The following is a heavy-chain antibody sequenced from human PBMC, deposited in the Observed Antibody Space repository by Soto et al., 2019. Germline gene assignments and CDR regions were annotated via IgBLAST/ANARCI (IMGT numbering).Heavy chain of an antibody. CDR2: IYWDDDK. J-gene: IGHJ4*02. D-gene: IGHD2-15*01. V-gene: IGHV2-5*02. CDR3: AHRPSYLSGGSCYSGFDY. Sequence: QITLKESGPPLVKPTQTLTLTCTFSGFSLSTSGVGVGWIRQPPGKALEWLALIYWDDDKRYSPSLKSMLTTSKDTSKNPEVPTMTYMDPVDTATYPCAHRPSYLSGGSCYSGFDYWGQGTLVTVSS. CDR1: GFSLSTSGVG.